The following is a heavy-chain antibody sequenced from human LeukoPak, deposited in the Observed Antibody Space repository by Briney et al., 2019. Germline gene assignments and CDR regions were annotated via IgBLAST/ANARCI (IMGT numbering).Heavy chain of an antibody. Sequence: GGSLRLSCAASGFTFSSYAMHWVRQAPGKGLEWVAVTSYDGSNKYYADSVKGRFTISRDNSKNTLYLQMNSLRAEDTAVYYCARGHEVELPSSPFDYWGQGTLVTVSS. CDR2: TSYDGSNK. CDR3: ARGHEVELPSSPFDY. V-gene: IGHV3-30-3*01. CDR1: GFTFSSYA. D-gene: IGHD1-7*01. J-gene: IGHJ4*02.